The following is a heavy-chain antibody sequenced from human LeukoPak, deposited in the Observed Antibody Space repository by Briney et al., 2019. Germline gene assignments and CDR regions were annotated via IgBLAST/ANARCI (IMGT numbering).Heavy chain of an antibody. CDR1: GFTFSSYS. CDR2: ISGSGGRI. J-gene: IGHJ4*02. Sequence: GGSLRLSCAAPGFTFSSYSMNWVRQAPGKGLEWVSAISGSGGRIYYGASVKGRFTISRDNSKNTLNLQMNSLRAEDTAVYYCATSKYSGSYWGQGTLVTVSS. V-gene: IGHV3-23*01. CDR3: ATSKYSGSY. D-gene: IGHD1-26*01.